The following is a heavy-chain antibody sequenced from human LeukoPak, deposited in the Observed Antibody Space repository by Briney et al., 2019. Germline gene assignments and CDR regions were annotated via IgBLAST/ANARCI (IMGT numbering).Heavy chain of an antibody. J-gene: IGHJ6*02. Sequence: ASVKVSCKASGGTFSSYAISWVRQAPGQGLEWMGRIIPILGIANYAQKFQGRVTITADKSTSTAYMELSSLRSEDTAVYYCAREAGYSSGWHGGYYYGMDVWGQGTTVTVSS. CDR2: IIPILGIA. D-gene: IGHD6-19*01. CDR3: AREAGYSSGWHGGYYYGMDV. CDR1: GGTFSSYA. V-gene: IGHV1-69*04.